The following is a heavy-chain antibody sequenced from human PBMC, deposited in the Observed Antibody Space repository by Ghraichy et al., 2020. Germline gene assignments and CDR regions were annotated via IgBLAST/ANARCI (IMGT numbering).Heavy chain of an antibody. CDR3: ARRLYGGNSVRAFDI. CDR1: GFTFSSYD. D-gene: IGHD4-23*01. V-gene: IGHV3-48*03. CDR2: ISNGGSTI. Sequence: GASLRLSCAASGFTFSSYDMNWVRQAPGKGLEWVSYISNGGSTIYYADSVKGRSTISRDNTKNSLYLQMNSLRAEDTAVYYCARRLYGGNSVRAFDIWGQGTMVTVPS. J-gene: IGHJ3*02.